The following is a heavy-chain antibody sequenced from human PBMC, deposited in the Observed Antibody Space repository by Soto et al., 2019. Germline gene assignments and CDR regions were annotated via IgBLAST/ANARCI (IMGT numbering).Heavy chain of an antibody. CDR2: INHSGST. CDR3: AKVWGYCSGGSCYSYFDY. V-gene: IGHV4-34*01. D-gene: IGHD2-15*01. CDR1: GGSFSGYY. J-gene: IGHJ4*02. Sequence: SETLSLTCAVYGGSFSGYYWSWIRQPPGKGLEWIGEINHSGSTNYNPSLKSRVTISVDTSKNQFSLKLSSVTAADTAVYYCAKVWGYCSGGSCYSYFDYWGQGTLVTVSS.